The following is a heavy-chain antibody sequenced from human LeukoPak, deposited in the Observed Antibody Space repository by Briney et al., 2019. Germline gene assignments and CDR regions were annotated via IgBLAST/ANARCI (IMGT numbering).Heavy chain of an antibody. V-gene: IGHV3-49*04. CDR1: GFTFGDYA. D-gene: IGHD4-23*01. Sequence: GGSLRLSCTASGFTFGDYAMSWVRQAPGKGLEWVGFIRSKAYGGTTEYAASVKGRFTISRDDSKSIAYLQMNSLKTEDTAVYYCTRGGTVVTPPFDYWGQETLVTVSS. CDR3: TRGGTVVTPPFDY. CDR2: IRSKAYGGTT. J-gene: IGHJ4*02.